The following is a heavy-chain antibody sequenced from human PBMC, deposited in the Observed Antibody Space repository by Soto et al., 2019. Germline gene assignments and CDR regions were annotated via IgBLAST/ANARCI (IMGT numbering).Heavy chain of an antibody. CDR2: ISYDGSNK. CDR3: ARDGPTYYDFWSGYPYYYYYGMDV. D-gene: IGHD3-3*01. J-gene: IGHJ6*02. V-gene: IGHV3-30-3*01. CDR1: GFTFSSYA. Sequence: QVQLVESGGGVVQPGRSLRLSCAASGFTFSSYAMHWVRQAPGKGLEWVAVISYDGSNKYYADSVKGRFTISRDNSKNTLYLQMNSLRAEDTAVYYCARDGPTYYDFWSGYPYYYYYGMDVWGQGTTVTVSS.